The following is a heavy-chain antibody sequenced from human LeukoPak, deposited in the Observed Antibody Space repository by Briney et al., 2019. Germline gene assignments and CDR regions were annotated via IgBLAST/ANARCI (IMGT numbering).Heavy chain of an antibody. CDR1: GGSFSGYY. D-gene: IGHD2-2*01. V-gene: IGHV4-34*01. J-gene: IGHJ6*03. CDR2: INHSGST. Sequence: KPSETLSLTCAVYGGSFSGYYWSWIRQPPGKGLGWVGEINHSGSTNYNPSLKSRVTISVDTSKNQFSLKLSSVTAADTAVYYCARGRGPSVVPAAMIQYYYYYYYMDVWGKGTTVTVSS. CDR3: ARGRGPSVVPAAMIQYYYYYYYMDV.